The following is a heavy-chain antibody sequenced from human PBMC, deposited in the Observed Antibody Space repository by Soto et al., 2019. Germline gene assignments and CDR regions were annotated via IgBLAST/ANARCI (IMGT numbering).Heavy chain of an antibody. CDR2: IYRTGST. CDR3: ASRDPGTSVDY. D-gene: IGHD1-7*01. CDR1: GGSFTSNNW. V-gene: IGHV4-4*02. Sequence: WETLSLTCAGSGGSFTSNNWWTWVRQPPGQGLEWIGEIYRTGSTNYNPSLKSRVTISLDKSENQFSLKVTSLTAADTAVYYCASRDPGTSVDYWGQGTLVTVSS. J-gene: IGHJ4*02.